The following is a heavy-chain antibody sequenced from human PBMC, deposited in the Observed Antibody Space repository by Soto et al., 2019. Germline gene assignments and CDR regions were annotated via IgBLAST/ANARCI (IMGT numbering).Heavy chain of an antibody. V-gene: IGHV3-23*01. CDR2: LSGSGATT. J-gene: IGHJ4*02. CDR1: GFTFSSFA. D-gene: IGHD3-3*01. CDR3: ATDHDFVFWSHFDY. Sequence: EVQLLESGGGFVQPGGSLRLSCAASGFTFSSFAMSWVRQAPGKGLEWVSTLSGSGATTYYADSVKDRFTISRDNSKNTLFLQMNSLRAEDTDVYYCATDHDFVFWSHFDYWGQGALVTVSS.